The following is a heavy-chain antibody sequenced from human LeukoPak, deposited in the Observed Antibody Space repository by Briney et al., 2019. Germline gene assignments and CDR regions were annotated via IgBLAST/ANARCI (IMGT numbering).Heavy chain of an antibody. CDR1: GGSFFGSH. CDR2: INHSGRT. V-gene: IGHV4-34*01. CDR3: ARDPTTVVTLPYYFDF. Sequence: SETLSLTCAVSGGSFFGSHWNWIRQSPEKGLEGIGEINHSGRTNHNPPLKSRVTISVDTSKSQFFLKLTSVTAADTAVYYCARDPTTVVTLPYYFDFWGQGTLVTVSA. J-gene: IGHJ4*02. D-gene: IGHD4-23*01.